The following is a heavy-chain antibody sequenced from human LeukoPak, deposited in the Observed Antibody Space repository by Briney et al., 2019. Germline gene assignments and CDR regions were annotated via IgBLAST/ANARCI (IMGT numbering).Heavy chain of an antibody. CDR3: ARGPSITIFGVVNDH. CDR2: ISAYNGNT. CDR1: GYTFTSYG. J-gene: IGHJ4*02. D-gene: IGHD3-3*01. Sequence: ASVKVSCKASGYTFTSYGISWVRQAPGQGLEWMGWISAYNGNTNYAQNLQGRVTMTTDTSTSTAYMELRSLRSDDTAVYYCARGPSITIFGVVNDHWGQGTLVTVSS. V-gene: IGHV1-18*01.